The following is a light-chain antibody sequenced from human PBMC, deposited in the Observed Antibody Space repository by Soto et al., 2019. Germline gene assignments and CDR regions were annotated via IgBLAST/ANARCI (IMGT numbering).Light chain of an antibody. J-gene: IGKJ2*01. CDR1: QSISSW. CDR2: KAS. V-gene: IGKV1-5*03. Sequence: DIQMTQSPSTLSASVGDRVTITCRASQSISSWLAWYQQKPVKAPKLLIYKASSLGSGVPSRFSGSGSGTEFTLTISSLQAEDFAIYYCQQYNSHSSYTFGQGTKLEIK. CDR3: QQYNSHSSYT.